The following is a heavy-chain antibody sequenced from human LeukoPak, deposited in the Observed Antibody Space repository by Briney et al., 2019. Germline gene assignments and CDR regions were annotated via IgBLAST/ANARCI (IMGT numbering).Heavy chain of an antibody. J-gene: IGHJ4*02. CDR2: IYSGGTT. Sequence: GGSLRLSCAASGFTFSSNYMSWVRQAPGKGLEWVSVIYSGGTTHYADSVKGRFTISRDNSKNTLYLQMNSVRADDTATYYCARARILDYWGQGTLVTVSS. V-gene: IGHV3-53*01. CDR3: ARARILDY. CDR1: GFTFSSNY.